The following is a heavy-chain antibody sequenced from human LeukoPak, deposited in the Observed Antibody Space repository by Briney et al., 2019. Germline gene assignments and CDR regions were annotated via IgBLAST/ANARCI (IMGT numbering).Heavy chain of an antibody. J-gene: IGHJ4*02. CDR2: IKQDGSET. D-gene: IGHD3-3*01. Sequence: PGGSLRLSCAPSAFTFSGYWMSWARQAPGKGLEWVADIKQDGSETNYVDSVRGRFTISRDNAKNSLHLQMNSLRAEDTAVYYCARAIGIWSGYSYWGQGTLVTVSS. V-gene: IGHV3-7*04. CDR3: ARAIGIWSGYSY. CDR1: AFTFSGYW.